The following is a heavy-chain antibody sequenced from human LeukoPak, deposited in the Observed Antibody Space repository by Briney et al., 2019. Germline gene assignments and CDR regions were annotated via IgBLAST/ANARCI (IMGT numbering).Heavy chain of an antibody. CDR2: MNPNSGNT. CDR3: ARGIRTTYYYGSGSYEWDY. CDR1: GYTFTSYD. J-gene: IGHJ4*02. Sequence: ASVKVSCKASGYTFTSYDINWVRQATGQGLEWMGWMNPNSGNTGYAQKFQGRVTMTRNTSISTAYMELSSLRSEDTAVYYCARGIRTTYYYGSGSYEWDYWGQGTLVTVSS. D-gene: IGHD3-10*01. V-gene: IGHV1-8*01.